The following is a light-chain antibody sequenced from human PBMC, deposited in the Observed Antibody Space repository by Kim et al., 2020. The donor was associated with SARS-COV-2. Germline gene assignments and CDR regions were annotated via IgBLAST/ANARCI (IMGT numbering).Light chain of an antibody. CDR3: CSYADYNNYV. V-gene: IGLV2-8*01. J-gene: IGLJ1*01. CDR1: SGDVGNSKY. Sequence: GQSVTISGTGTSGDVGNSKYVSWYRQHPGEAPKLMLYEVNKRPSGVPDRFSGSKSGDTASLTVSGLQTEDEADYYCCSYADYNNYVFGTGTKVTVL. CDR2: EVN.